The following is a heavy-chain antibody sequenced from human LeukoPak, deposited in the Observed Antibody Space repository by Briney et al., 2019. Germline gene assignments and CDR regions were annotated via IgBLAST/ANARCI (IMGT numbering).Heavy chain of an antibody. CDR1: GGSIKTGGYS. CDR2: VYISGNT. Sequence: PSQTLSLTCTVSGGSIKTGGYSWTWIRQPAGKGLEWIGRVYISGNTDQNPSLKSRVTVSMDSSKNQFSLKLSSVTAADTAVYYCARHGSHDYVWGSYRHFDYWGQGTLVTVSS. D-gene: IGHD3-16*02. J-gene: IGHJ4*02. V-gene: IGHV4-61*02. CDR3: ARHGSHDYVWGSYRHFDY.